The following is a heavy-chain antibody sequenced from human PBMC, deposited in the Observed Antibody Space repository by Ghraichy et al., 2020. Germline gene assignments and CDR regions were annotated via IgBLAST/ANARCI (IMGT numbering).Heavy chain of an antibody. CDR2: INAGNGNT. Sequence: ASVKVSCKASGYTFTSYAMHWVGQAPGQRLEWMGWINAGNGNTKYSQKFQGRVTITRDTSASTTYMELSSLRSEDTAVYYCARAEYYYGSVYFDSWGQGTLVTVSS. J-gene: IGHJ4*02. CDR1: GYTFTSYA. D-gene: IGHD3-10*01. V-gene: IGHV1-3*01. CDR3: ARAEYYYGSVYFDS.